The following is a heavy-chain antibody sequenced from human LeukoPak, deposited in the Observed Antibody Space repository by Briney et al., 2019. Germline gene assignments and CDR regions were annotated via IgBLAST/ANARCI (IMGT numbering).Heavy chain of an antibody. J-gene: IGHJ4*02. CDR3: ARGEEDFWSGYYIFDY. V-gene: IGHV4-4*07. CDR2: IYTRGST. Sequence: SETLSLTCTVSGGSISSYYWSWIRQPAGKGLEWMGRIYTRGSTNYNPSLKRRVTMSVGTSKNQFSLALSSVTGADTAVYYCARGEEDFWSGYYIFDYWGQGTLVTVSS. D-gene: IGHD3-3*01. CDR1: GGSISSYY.